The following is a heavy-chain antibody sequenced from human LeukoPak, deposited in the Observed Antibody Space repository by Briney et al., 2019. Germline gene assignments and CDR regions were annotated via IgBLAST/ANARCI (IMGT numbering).Heavy chain of an antibody. V-gene: IGHV3-53*01. Sequence: GGSLRLSCAASGFTVSNSYMSWVRQAPGKGLEWVSMIYVGGSTFYAGSVKGRFTISRDNSKNTLYLQMDSLRAEDTAIYYCTRAALSDCAANWGQGSLVTVSS. J-gene: IGHJ4*02. CDR2: IYVGGST. CDR1: GFTVSNSY. D-gene: IGHD2-21*02. CDR3: TRAALSDCAAN.